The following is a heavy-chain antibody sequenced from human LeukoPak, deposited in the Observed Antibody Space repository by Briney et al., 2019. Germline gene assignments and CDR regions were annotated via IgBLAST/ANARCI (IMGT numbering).Heavy chain of an antibody. Sequence: ASVTVSCKASGGTFSSYAISWVRQAPGQGLEWMGGIIPIFGTANYAQKFQGRVTITADESTSTAYMELSSLGSEDTAVYYCAAGRIAVAGYYYYYGMDVWGQGTTVTVSS. CDR3: AAGRIAVAGYYYYYGMDV. J-gene: IGHJ6*02. V-gene: IGHV1-69*13. CDR1: GGTFSSYA. D-gene: IGHD6-19*01. CDR2: IIPIFGTA.